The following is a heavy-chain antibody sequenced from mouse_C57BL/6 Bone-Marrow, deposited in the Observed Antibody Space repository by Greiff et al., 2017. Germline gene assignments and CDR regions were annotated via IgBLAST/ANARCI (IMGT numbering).Heavy chain of an antibody. CDR2: FHPYNDDT. V-gene: IGHV1-47*01. J-gene: IGHJ2*01. D-gene: IGHD2-2*01. CDR1: GYTFTTYP. CDR3: ARGYGYFYFDY. Sequence: QVQLQQSGAELVKPGASVKMSCKASGYTFTTYPIEWMKQNHGKSLEWIGNFHPYNDDTKYNEKFKGKATLTVEKSSSTVYMELRSLTSEDTAVYYCARGYGYFYFDYWGQGTTLTVSS.